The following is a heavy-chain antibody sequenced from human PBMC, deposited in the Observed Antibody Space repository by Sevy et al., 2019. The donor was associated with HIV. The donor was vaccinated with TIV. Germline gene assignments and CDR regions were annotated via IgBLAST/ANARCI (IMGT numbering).Heavy chain of an antibody. CDR2: INGHNGNT. CDR1: GYIFTSYG. Sequence: VSVKVSCKASGYIFTSYGISWVRQAPRQGLEWMGWINGHNGNTNYVQNLQGRVTMTTDTSTNTAYMELRSLRSDDTAVYYCARDGYDGSGYQLGLFDFWGQGTLVTVSS. CDR3: ARDGYDGSGYQLGLFDF. D-gene: IGHD3-22*01. J-gene: IGHJ4*02. V-gene: IGHV1-18*01.